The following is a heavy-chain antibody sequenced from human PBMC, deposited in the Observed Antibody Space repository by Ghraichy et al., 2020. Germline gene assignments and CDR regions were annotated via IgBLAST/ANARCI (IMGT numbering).Heavy chain of an antibody. D-gene: IGHD3-16*01. CDR2: ISGNGAST. CDR1: VFTFSSYA. CDR3: AGRAHGGFDF. J-gene: IGHJ4*02. Sequence: GGSLRLSCAVSVFTFSSYAMSWVRQAPGKGLEWVAAISGNGASTYYAASVKGRFTISRDNSKNTLYLQMNSLRVDDTAVFSCAGRAHGGFDFWGQGALVTVSS. V-gene: IGHV3-23*01.